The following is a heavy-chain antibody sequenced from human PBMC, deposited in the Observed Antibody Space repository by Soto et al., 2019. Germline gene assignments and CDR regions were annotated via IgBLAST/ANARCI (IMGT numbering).Heavy chain of an antibody. Sequence: SETLCLTCTVSGGSISSYYWSWIRQPPGKGLEWIGYVYYTGSTNYNPSLKSRVTISVDTSKNQFSLKLSSVTAADTAVYYCARAGYNIDYWGQGTLVTVSS. D-gene: IGHD5-12*01. CDR1: GGSISSYY. CDR3: ARAGYNIDY. CDR2: VYYTGST. V-gene: IGHV4-59*01. J-gene: IGHJ4*02.